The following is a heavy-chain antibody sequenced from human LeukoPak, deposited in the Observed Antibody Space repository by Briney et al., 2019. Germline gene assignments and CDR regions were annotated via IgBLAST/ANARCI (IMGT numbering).Heavy chain of an antibody. CDR1: GYTFTGYY. V-gene: IGHV1-2*02. CDR3: ARPGIKCPDVFDI. Sequence: ASVKVSCKASGYTFTGYYMHWVRQAPGQGLEWMGWINPNSGGTNYAQKFQGRVTMTRDTSISTAYMELSRLRSDDTAVYYWARPGIKCPDVFDIWGQGKMVTVFS. D-gene: IGHD1-14*01. CDR2: INPNSGGT. J-gene: IGHJ3*02.